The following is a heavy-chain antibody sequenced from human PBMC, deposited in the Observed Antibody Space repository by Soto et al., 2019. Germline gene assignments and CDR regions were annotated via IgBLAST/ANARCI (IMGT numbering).Heavy chain of an antibody. V-gene: IGHV5-51*01. CDR2: IYPGDSDT. Sequence: PGESLKISCKGSGYSFTSYWTGWVRQMPGKGLEWMGIIYPGDSDTRYSPSFQGQVTISADKSISTAYLQWSSLKASDTAMYYCARLKRYYDSSTNWFDPWGQGTLVTVSS. D-gene: IGHD3-22*01. J-gene: IGHJ5*02. CDR3: ARLKRYYDSSTNWFDP. CDR1: GYSFTSYW.